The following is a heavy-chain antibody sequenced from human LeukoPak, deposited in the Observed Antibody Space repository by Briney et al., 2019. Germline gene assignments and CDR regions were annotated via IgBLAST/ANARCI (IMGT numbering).Heavy chain of an antibody. D-gene: IGHD6-6*01. CDR3: ARAYSSSSIGFDY. CDR2: IYYSGST. J-gene: IGHJ4*02. V-gene: IGHV4-59*01. Sequence: NPSETLSLTCTVSGGSISSYYWSWIRQPPGKGLEWIGYIYYSGSTNYNPSLKSRVTISVDTSKNQFSLKLSSVTAADTAVYYCARAYSSSSIGFDYWGQGTLVTVSS. CDR1: GGSISSYY.